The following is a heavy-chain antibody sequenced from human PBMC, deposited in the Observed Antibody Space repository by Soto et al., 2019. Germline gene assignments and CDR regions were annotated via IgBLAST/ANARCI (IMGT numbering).Heavy chain of an antibody. CDR1: GFTFSSYA. J-gene: IGHJ4*02. V-gene: IGHV3-23*01. CDR3: AQGGPVTTVTTCFDY. D-gene: IGHD4-17*01. CDR2: ISGSGGST. Sequence: GGSLRVSCAASGFTFSSYAMSWGRQAPGKGLEWVSAISGSGGSTYYADSVKGRFTISRDNSKNTLYLQMNSLRAEDTAVYYCAQGGPVTTVTTCFDYWGEGTVVTVS.